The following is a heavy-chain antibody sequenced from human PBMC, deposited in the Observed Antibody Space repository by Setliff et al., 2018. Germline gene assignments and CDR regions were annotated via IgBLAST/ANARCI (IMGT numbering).Heavy chain of an antibody. Sequence: SLRLSCAASGFTFSDYYMSWIRQAPGKGLEWVSYISSSGSTIYYADSVKGRFTISRDNAKNSLYLQMNILGAEDTAVYYCAKGGGSNYASHYFDHWGQGTLVTVSS. V-gene: IGHV3-11*01. CDR1: GFTFSDYY. CDR2: ISSSGSTI. J-gene: IGHJ4*02. D-gene: IGHD2-2*01. CDR3: AKGGGSNYASHYFDH.